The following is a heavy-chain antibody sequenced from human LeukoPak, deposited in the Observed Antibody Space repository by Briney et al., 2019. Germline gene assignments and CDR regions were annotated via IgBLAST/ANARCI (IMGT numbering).Heavy chain of an antibody. D-gene: IGHD6-19*01. Sequence: QAGGSLRLSCAASPGITFSDYWMNWVRQAPGKGVEWVAIIRQDGREKLYLDSVKGRFTISRDNAKSSVYLQINSLRAEDTAVYYCVGGIGWQPDYWGQGTLVTVSS. V-gene: IGHV3-7*03. CDR2: IRQDGREK. CDR1: PGITFSDYW. CDR3: VGGIGWQPDY. J-gene: IGHJ4*02.